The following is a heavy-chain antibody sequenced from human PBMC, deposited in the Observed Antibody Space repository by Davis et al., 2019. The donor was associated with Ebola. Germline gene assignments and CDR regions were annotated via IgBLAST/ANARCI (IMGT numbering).Heavy chain of an antibody. D-gene: IGHD6-6*01. V-gene: IGHV3-23*01. Sequence: GESLKISCAASGFTFSSYPMSWVRQAPGKGLEWVSSISGSGGSKYYADSVKGRFIISRDNSKNTLYLHMNSLRAEDTAVYYCAKDGQLLHPDSYYYMDVWGKGTTVTVSS. CDR1: GFTFSSYP. CDR3: AKDGQLLHPDSYYYMDV. J-gene: IGHJ6*03. CDR2: ISGSGGSK.